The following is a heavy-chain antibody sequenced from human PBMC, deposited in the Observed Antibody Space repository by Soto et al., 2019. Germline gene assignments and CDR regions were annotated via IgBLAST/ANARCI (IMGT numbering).Heavy chain of an antibody. CDR3: AKDPLEGGRAARPGACVGP. CDR1: GATMTCYY. Sequence: EPLSLTCAVAGATMTCYYFCCIRQPAGMGLEAIWRVYHTGYPTYNPPLRGRVTMSLDTSKNQISLKLTSATAADTAVYYWAKDPLEGGRAARPGACVGPWGRGTLVTFSS. J-gene: IGHJ5*02. V-gene: IGHV4-4*07. D-gene: IGHD6-6*01. CDR2: VYHTGYP.